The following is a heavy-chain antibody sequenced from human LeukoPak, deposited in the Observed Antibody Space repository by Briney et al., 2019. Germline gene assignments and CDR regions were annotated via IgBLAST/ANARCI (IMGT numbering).Heavy chain of an antibody. J-gene: IGHJ4*02. CDR1: GYTFTSYY. D-gene: IGHD3-22*01. CDR2: INPSGGST. Sequence: ASVKVSCKASGYTFTSYYMHWVRQAPGQGLEWMGIINPSGGSTTYAQKFQGRVTMTRDTSTSTVYMELSSLRSEDTAVYYCARALLYYYDSSAQLHFDYWGQGTLVTVSS. CDR3: ARALLYYYDSSAQLHFDY. V-gene: IGHV1-46*01.